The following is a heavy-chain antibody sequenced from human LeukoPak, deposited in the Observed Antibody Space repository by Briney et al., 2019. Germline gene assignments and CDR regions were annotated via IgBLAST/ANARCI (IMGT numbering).Heavy chain of an antibody. V-gene: IGHV4-59*01. Sequence: SETLSLTCTVCGGSISSYYWSWIRQPPGRGLEWIGYIYYSGSTNYNPSLKSRVPISVDTSKNQFSLKLSSVTAADTAVYYCARVVAARTYYMDVWGKGTTVTVSS. CDR2: IYYSGST. D-gene: IGHD6-6*01. CDR3: ARVVAARTYYMDV. J-gene: IGHJ6*03. CDR1: GGSISSYY.